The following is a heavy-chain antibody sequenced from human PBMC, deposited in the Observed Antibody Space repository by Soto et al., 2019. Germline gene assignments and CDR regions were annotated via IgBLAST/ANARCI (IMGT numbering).Heavy chain of an antibody. CDR1: GYTFTVSG. CDR2: IGAYNGHT. CDR3: AREDYYYSSGYLTVRYYFGMDV. V-gene: IGHV1-18*01. Sequence: ASVKVSCKASGYTFTVSGIGCVRQAPGQGLEWMGWIGAYNGHTKYAQKLQGRVTMTTDTSTSTAYMELRSLKSDDTAVYYCAREDYYYSSGYLTVRYYFGMDVWGQGTTVTVSS. J-gene: IGHJ6*02. D-gene: IGHD3-22*01.